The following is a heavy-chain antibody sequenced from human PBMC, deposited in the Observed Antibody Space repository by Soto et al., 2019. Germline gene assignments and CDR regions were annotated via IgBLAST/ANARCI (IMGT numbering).Heavy chain of an antibody. Sequence: GGSLRLSCAASGLTFNNYAMSWVRQAPGRGLEWVSAIGGSGGNTYYADSVKGRFTISRDNSKNTLYLQMNSLRAEDTAVYYCACGGGDYVAYFDYWGQGTLVTVSS. V-gene: IGHV3-23*01. CDR3: ACGGGDYVAYFDY. CDR1: GLTFNNYA. J-gene: IGHJ4*02. CDR2: IGGSGGNT. D-gene: IGHD4-17*01.